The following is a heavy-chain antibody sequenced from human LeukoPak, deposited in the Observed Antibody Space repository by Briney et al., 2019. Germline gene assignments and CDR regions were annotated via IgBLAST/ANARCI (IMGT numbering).Heavy chain of an antibody. CDR1: GFTFSSYG. Sequence: GGSLRLSCAASGFTFSSYGMNWVRQAPGKGLEWVSYISSSGNSIYYADSVKGRFTISRDNAENSLYLQMDSLRAEDTAVYYCARGRFGSCWGQGTLVTVSS. V-gene: IGHV3-48*04. CDR2: ISSSGNSI. J-gene: IGHJ4*02. D-gene: IGHD3-3*01. CDR3: ARGRFGSC.